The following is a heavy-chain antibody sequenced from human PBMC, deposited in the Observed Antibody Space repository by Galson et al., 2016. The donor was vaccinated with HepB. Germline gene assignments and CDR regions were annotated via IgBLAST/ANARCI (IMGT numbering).Heavy chain of an antibody. CDR2: IWYDGSNK. D-gene: IGHD1-1*01. V-gene: IGHV3-33*01. J-gene: IGHJ6*02. Sequence: SLRLSCAASGFTLSGYGMHWVRQAPGKGLEWVAVIWYDGSNKHYADSVKGRITISRDNSKNTLYLHMISLRVEDAALYYCARETHLGTAPGYYGMDVWGQGTTVTVSS. CDR1: GFTLSGYG. CDR3: ARETHLGTAPGYYGMDV.